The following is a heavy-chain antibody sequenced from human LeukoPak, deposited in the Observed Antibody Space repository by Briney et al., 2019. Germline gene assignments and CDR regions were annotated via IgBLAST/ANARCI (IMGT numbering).Heavy chain of an antibody. J-gene: IGHJ3*02. Sequence: ASVNVSCQASRGGFTLTGHAISWVRQAPGQGVEWVGGLILIYGSANYAQTFQGRGTITSDESTRTVYMELSSLRPDDSAVYYYAGIFYDNSGDAFDNWGQGTMVTVSS. CDR1: RGGFTLTGHA. V-gene: IGHV1-69*13. CDR3: AGIFYDNSGDAFDN. D-gene: IGHD3-22*01. CDR2: LILIYGSA.